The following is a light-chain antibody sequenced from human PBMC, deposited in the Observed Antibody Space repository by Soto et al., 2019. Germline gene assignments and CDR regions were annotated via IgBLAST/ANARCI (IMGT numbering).Light chain of an antibody. J-gene: IGKJ1*01. Sequence: DIQMTQSPSSLSASIGDTVTITCRASQDISNYLAWYQQTPGKVPKLLIYTASTLQSGVPSRFSGSGSGTDFTLTISSLQPEDVATYYCMQALQTLWTFGQGTKVDIK. CDR1: QDISNY. CDR3: MQALQTLWT. V-gene: IGKV1-27*01. CDR2: TAS.